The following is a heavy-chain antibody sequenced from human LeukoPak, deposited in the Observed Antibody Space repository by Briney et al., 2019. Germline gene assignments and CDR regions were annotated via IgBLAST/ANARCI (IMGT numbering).Heavy chain of an antibody. V-gene: IGHV1-18*01. CDR1: GYTFTSYG. CDR2: ISAYNGNT. CDR3: ASNYDSSGYESADGAFDI. D-gene: IGHD3-22*01. Sequence: ASVKVSCKASGYTFTSYGISWVRQAPGQGLEWMGWISAYNGNTNYAQKLQGRVTMTTDTSTSTAYMELRSLRSDETAVYYCASNYDSSGYESADGAFDIWGQGTMVTVSS. J-gene: IGHJ3*02.